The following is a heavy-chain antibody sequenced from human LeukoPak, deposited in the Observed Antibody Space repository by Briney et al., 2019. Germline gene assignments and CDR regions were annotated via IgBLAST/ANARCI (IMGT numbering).Heavy chain of an antibody. V-gene: IGHV1-69*06. D-gene: IGHD5-24*01. Sequence: GASVKVSCKASGGTFSSYAISWVRQAPGQGLEWMGGIIPIFGTANYAQKFQGRVTITADKSTSTAYMELSSLRSEDTAVYYCARLMDGYTTYFDYWGQGTLVTVSS. CDR3: ARLMDGYTTYFDY. J-gene: IGHJ4*02. CDR2: IIPIFGTA. CDR1: GGTFSSYA.